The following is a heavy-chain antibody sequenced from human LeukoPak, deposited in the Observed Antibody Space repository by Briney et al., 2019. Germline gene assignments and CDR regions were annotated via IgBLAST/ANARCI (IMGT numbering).Heavy chain of an antibody. Sequence: SVKVSCKASGGTFSSYAISWVRQAPGQGLEWMGGIIPIFGTANYAQKFQGRVTITADESTSTAYMELSSLRSEDTAVYYCARARRPGGTPYYYYYYYMDVWGKGTTVTVSS. CDR3: ARARRPGGTPYYYYYYYMDV. J-gene: IGHJ6*03. CDR1: GGTFSSYA. V-gene: IGHV1-69*13. CDR2: IIPIFGTA. D-gene: IGHD3-10*01.